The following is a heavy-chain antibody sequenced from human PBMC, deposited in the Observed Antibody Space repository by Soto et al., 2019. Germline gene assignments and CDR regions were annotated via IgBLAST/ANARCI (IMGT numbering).Heavy chain of an antibody. J-gene: IGHJ5*02. Sequence: GGSLRLSCSASGFTFSMFSMHWVREAPGKGLEYVSGISSNGDSTYYADSVKGRFTISRDNSKNTLYLQMSSLRAVDTAVYYCVHPRSTVQIPPTWGQGTLVTVSS. CDR3: VHPRSTVQIPPT. V-gene: IGHV3-64D*06. D-gene: IGHD4-17*01. CDR1: GFTFSMFS. CDR2: ISSNGDST.